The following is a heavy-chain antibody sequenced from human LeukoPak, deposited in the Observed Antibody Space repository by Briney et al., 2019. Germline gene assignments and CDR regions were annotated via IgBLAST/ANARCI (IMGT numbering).Heavy chain of an antibody. CDR3: ARTNSGSYENWFDP. J-gene: IGHJ5*02. CDR2: IYYSGST. CDR1: GGSISSGDYY. D-gene: IGHD1-26*01. Sequence: SETLSLTCTVSGGSISSGDYYWSWIRQPPGKGLEWIGYIYYSGSTYYNPSLKSRVTISVDTSKNQFSLKLSSVTAADTAVYYCARTNSGSYENWFDPWGQGTLVTVSS. V-gene: IGHV4-30-4*02.